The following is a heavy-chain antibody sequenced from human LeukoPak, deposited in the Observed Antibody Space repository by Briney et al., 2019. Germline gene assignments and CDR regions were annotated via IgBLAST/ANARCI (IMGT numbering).Heavy chain of an antibody. CDR1: GGSISSGDYY. CDR3: ARDEGPRYSNTDMGYMDV. V-gene: IGHV4-30-4*08. Sequence: SETLSLTCTASGGSISSGDYYWSWIRQPPGKGLEWIGYIYYSGSTYYNPSLKSRVTISVDTSKNQFSLKLSSVTAADTAVYYCARDEGPRYSNTDMGYMDVWGKGTTVTVSS. D-gene: IGHD4-11*01. CDR2: IYYSGST. J-gene: IGHJ6*03.